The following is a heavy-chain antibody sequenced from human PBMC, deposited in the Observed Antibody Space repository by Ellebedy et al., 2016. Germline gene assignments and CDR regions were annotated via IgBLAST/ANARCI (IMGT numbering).Heavy chain of an antibody. CDR1: GFSVSSNY. Sequence: GGSLRLSCVVSGFSVSSNYLSWVRQAPGKGLEWVSVLYSGGTILYADSVKGRFTISRDNTKNTVYLQMNSLRAEDTAVYYCAKGNAVPGPEPLDYWGQGTLVTVSS. D-gene: IGHD6-19*01. CDR3: AKGNAVPGPEPLDY. V-gene: IGHV3-66*01. CDR2: LYSGGTI. J-gene: IGHJ4*02.